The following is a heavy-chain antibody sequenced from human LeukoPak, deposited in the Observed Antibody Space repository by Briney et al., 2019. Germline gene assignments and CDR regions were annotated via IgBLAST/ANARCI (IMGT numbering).Heavy chain of an antibody. J-gene: IGHJ4*02. Sequence: SETLSLTCAVYGGSFSGYYWSWIRQPPGKGLEWIGEINHSGSTNYNPSLKSRVTISVDTSKNQFSLKLSSVTAADTAVYYCARETRGYSYGYAGYSDYWGQGTLVTVSS. V-gene: IGHV4-34*01. CDR3: ARETRGYSYGYAGYSDY. CDR2: INHSGST. D-gene: IGHD5-18*01. CDR1: GGSFSGYY.